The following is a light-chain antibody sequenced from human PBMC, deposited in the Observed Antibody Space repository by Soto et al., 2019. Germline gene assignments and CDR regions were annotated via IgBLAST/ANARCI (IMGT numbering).Light chain of an antibody. CDR3: QTWGTGTHVV. CDR1: SGHSNFA. CDR2: VNTDGSH. J-gene: IGLJ2*01. Sequence: QSVLTQSPSASASLGASVKLTCTVSSGHSNFAIAWLQQQPDRGPRYLMKVNTDGSHDKGDGIPDRFSGSTSGAERYLTISSLQSEDEADYYCQTWGTGTHVVFGGGTKVTVL. V-gene: IGLV4-69*01.